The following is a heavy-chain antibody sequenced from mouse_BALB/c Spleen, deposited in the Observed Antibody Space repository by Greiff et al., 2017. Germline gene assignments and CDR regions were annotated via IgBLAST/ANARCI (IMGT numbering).Heavy chain of an antibody. Sequence: EVQLQQSGPELVKPGASVKISCKASGYSFTGYYMHWVKQSHVKSLEWIGRINPYNGATSYNQNFKDKASLTVDKSSSTAYMELHSLTSEDSAVYYCARGGELYAMDYWGQGTSVTVSS. CDR1: GYSFTGYY. V-gene: IGHV1-31*01. CDR3: ARGGELYAMDY. J-gene: IGHJ4*01. CDR2: INPYNGAT.